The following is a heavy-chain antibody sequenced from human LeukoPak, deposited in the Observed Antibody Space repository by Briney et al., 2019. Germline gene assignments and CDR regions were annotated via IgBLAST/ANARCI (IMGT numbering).Heavy chain of an antibody. CDR3: ARQGPGVDQLRYFDWLLRTTVHYYMDV. CDR2: INHSGST. V-gene: IGHV4-34*01. CDR1: GGSISSYY. J-gene: IGHJ6*03. D-gene: IGHD3-9*01. Sequence: SETLSLTCTVSGGSISSYYWSWIRQPPGKGLEWIGEINHSGSTNYNPSLKSRVTISVDTSKNQFSLKLSSVTAADTAVYYCARQGPGVDQLRYFDWLLRTTVHYYMDVWGKGTTVTISS.